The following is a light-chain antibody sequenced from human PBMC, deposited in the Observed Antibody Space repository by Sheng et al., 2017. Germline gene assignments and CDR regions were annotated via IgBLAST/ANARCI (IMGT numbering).Light chain of an antibody. CDR2: KAS. V-gene: IGKV1-5*03. CDR3: QQSRTLNT. J-gene: IGKJ2*01. Sequence: IQLTQSPSSLSASVGDRVTITCRASQSVDTWLAWYQQKPGKAPKLLIYKASSLERWGPVKVQRPWIWGQNSLSPSAACSLKILQLIYCQQSRTLNTFGQGTKLE. CDR1: QSVDTW.